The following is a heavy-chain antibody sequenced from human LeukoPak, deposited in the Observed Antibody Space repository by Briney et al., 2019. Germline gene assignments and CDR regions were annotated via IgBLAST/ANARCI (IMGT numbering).Heavy chain of an antibody. CDR1: GGSISSYY. CDR3: ARVTVTTGYFDY. CDR2: IYTSGST. V-gene: IGHV4-4*07. J-gene: IGHJ4*02. Sequence: SETLSLTCAVSGGSISSYYWSWIRQPAGKGLEWIGRIYTSGSTNYNPSLKSRVTMSVDTSKNQFSLKLSSVTAADTAVYYCARVTVTTGYFDYWGQGTLVTVSS. D-gene: IGHD4-11*01.